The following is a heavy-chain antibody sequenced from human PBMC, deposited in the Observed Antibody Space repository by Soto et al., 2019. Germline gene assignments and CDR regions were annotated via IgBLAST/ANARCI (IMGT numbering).Heavy chain of an antibody. CDR3: AGDGFARYGAGFDY. CDR2: IYYSGST. D-gene: IGHD3-10*01. V-gene: IGHV4-31*03. CDR1: GGSISSGGYY. J-gene: IGHJ4*02. Sequence: QVQLQESGPGLVKPSQTLSLTCTVSGGSISSGGYYWSWIRQHPGKGLEWIGYIYYSGSTYYNPSLKRRVTIFVDTSKNQFSLKLSSVTAADTAGYYCAGDGFARYGAGFDYWGQGTLVTVSS.